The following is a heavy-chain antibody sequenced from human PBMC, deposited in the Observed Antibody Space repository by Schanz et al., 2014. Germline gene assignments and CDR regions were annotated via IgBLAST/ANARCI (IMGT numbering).Heavy chain of an antibody. Sequence: QVQLQESGPGLVKPSGTLSLTCAVSGGSISSSDWWSWVRQPPGKGLEWIGEIYHTGSTIYNPSLKSRVTISVDTSKNQFSLNLSSATAADTAVYYCARDRGHGDLPGDIWGQGTMVTVSS. D-gene: IGHD4-17*01. CDR3: ARDRGHGDLPGDI. J-gene: IGHJ3*02. CDR2: IYHTGST. V-gene: IGHV4-4*02. CDR1: GGSISSSDW.